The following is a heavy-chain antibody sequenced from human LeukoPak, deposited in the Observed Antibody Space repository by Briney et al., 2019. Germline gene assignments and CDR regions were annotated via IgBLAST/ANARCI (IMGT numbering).Heavy chain of an antibody. D-gene: IGHD3-22*01. V-gene: IGHV1-24*01. CDR1: GYTLTELS. CDR2: FDPEDGET. CDR3: ATSGRYYDSSGYALDY. J-gene: IGHJ4*02. Sequence: ASVKVSCKVSGYTLTELSMHWVRPAPGKGLEWMGGFDPEDGETIYAQKFQGRVTMTEDTSTDTAYMELSSLRSEDTAVYYCATSGRYYDSSGYALDYWGQGTLVTVSS.